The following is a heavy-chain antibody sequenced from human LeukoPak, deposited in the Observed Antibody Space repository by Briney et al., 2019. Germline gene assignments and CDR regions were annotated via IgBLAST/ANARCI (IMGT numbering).Heavy chain of an antibody. J-gene: IGHJ5*02. V-gene: IGHV3-23*01. CDR3: AKDSTSWKSNWFDP. CDR1: GFTLSKYA. Sequence: GGSLRLSCAASGFTLSKYAMNWVRQAPGKGLEWVSAISGSGGSTYYADSVKGRFTISRDNSKNTLYLQMNSLRAEDTAVYYCAKDSTSWKSNWFDPWGQGTLVTVSS. D-gene: IGHD2-2*01. CDR2: ISGSGGST.